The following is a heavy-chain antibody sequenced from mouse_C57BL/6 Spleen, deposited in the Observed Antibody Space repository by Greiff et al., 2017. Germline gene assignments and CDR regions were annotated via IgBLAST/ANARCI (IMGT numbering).Heavy chain of an antibody. V-gene: IGHV1-53*01. CDR1: GYTFTSYW. J-gene: IGHJ1*03. CDR3: ARPLSTVVATDFDV. Sequence: QVQLKQPGTELVKPGASVKLSCKASGYTFTSYWMHWVKQRPGQGLEWIGNINPSNGGTNYNEKFKSKATLTVDKSSSTAYMQLSSLTSEDSAVYYCARPLSTVVATDFDVWGTGTTVTVSS. D-gene: IGHD1-1*01. CDR2: INPSNGGT.